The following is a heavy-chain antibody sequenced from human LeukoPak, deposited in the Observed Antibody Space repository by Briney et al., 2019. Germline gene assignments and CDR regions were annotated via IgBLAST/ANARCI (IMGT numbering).Heavy chain of an antibody. CDR1: GFTFSSYA. V-gene: IGHV3-23*01. CDR2: ISGSGGST. CDR3: AKFDSSGWYLPFDY. J-gene: IGHJ4*02. Sequence: GGSLRLSCAASGFTFSSYAMSWVRQAPGKGLEWVSAISGSGGSTYYADSVKGWFTISRDNSKNTLYLQMNSLRAEDTAVYYCAKFDSSGWYLPFDYWGQGTLVTVSS. D-gene: IGHD6-19*01.